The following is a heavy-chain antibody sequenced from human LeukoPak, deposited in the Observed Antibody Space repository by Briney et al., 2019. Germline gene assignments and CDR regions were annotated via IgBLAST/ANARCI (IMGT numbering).Heavy chain of an antibody. Sequence: SETLSLTCAVSGGSLSSSNWWSWVRPPPGKGLEWIGEIYHSGSTNYNPSLKSRVTISVDTSKNQFSLKLSSVTAADTAVYYCARVGGSGSPGGYWGQGTLVTVSS. V-gene: IGHV4-4*02. CDR2: IYHSGST. D-gene: IGHD5-12*01. J-gene: IGHJ4*02. CDR1: GGSLSSSNW. CDR3: ARVGGSGSPGGY.